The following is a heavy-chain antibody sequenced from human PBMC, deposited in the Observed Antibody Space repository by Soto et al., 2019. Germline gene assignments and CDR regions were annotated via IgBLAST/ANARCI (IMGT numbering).Heavy chain of an antibody. CDR1: GGTFSSYA. CDR2: IIPIFGTA. CDR3: ASGTVPTVTKAPHGVRAY. D-gene: IGHD4-17*01. J-gene: IGHJ4*02. Sequence: QVQLVQSVAEVKKPGSSVKVSCKASGGTFSSYAISWVRQAPGQGLEWMGGIIPIFGTANYAQKFQGRVTITADESNSTAYVELRSLRSEDTAVYYCASGTVPTVTKAPHGVRAYWGKGTLVTVSS. V-gene: IGHV1-69*12.